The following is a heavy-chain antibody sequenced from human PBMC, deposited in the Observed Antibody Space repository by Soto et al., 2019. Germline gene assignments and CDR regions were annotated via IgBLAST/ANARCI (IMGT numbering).Heavy chain of an antibody. J-gene: IGHJ3*02. Sequence: SGGSLRLSCAASGFTFSSYGMHWVRQAPGKGLEWVAVISYDGSNKYYADSVKGRFTISRDNSKNTLYLQMNSLRAEDTAVYYCAKDSYYDSSGSLGAFDIWGQGTMVTVSS. CDR1: GFTFSSYG. CDR3: AKDSYYDSSGSLGAFDI. CDR2: ISYDGSNK. V-gene: IGHV3-30*18. D-gene: IGHD3-22*01.